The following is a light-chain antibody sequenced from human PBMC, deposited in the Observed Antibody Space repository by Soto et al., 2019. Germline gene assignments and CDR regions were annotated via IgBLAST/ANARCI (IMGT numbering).Light chain of an antibody. Sequence: EIVLTQSPGILSLSPGXRATLSCRASQSVSNDFLAWYQQKPGQAPRLLIYGASTRATDVPDRFSGSGSGADFTLTISRLEPEDFAVYYCQKYGSSPPRTFGQGTKVDIK. CDR3: QKYGSSPPRT. J-gene: IGKJ1*01. CDR1: QSVSNDF. V-gene: IGKV3-20*01. CDR2: GAS.